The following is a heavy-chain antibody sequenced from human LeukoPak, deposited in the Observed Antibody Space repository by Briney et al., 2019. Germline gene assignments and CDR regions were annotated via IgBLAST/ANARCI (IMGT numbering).Heavy chain of an antibody. V-gene: IGHV1-69*13. CDR1: GGTFSSYA. CDR2: IIPIFGTA. J-gene: IGHJ4*02. D-gene: IGHD3-3*01. CDR3: ARGGPVYYDFWSGYPPNDY. Sequence: SVKVSCKASGGTFSSYAISWVRQAPGQGLEWMGGIIPIFGTANYAQKFQGRVTITADESTSTAYMELSSLRSEDTAVYYCARGGPVYYDFWSGYPPNDYWGQGTLVTVSS.